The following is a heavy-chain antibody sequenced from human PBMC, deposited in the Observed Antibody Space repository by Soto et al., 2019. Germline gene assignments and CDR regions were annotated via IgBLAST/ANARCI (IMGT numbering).Heavy chain of an antibody. D-gene: IGHD6-13*01. V-gene: IGHV6-1*01. CDR1: GDSFSRNSAA. CDR3: ASWRSYSSSWHNDY. Sequence: PSQTLSLTCAISGDSFSRNSAAWNWIRQSPSRGLEWLGRTYYRSKWYNDYAVSVKSRITINPDTSKNQFSLQLNSVTPEDTAVYYCASWRSYSSSWHNDYWGQGTLVTVSS. CDR2: TYYRSKWYN. J-gene: IGHJ4*02.